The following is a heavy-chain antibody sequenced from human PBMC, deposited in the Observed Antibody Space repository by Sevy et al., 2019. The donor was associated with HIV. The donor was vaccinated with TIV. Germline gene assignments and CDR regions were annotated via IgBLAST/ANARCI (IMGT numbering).Heavy chain of an antibody. D-gene: IGHD1-26*01. J-gene: IGHJ6*02. Sequence: GGSLRLSCAASGFTFSSYGMHWVRQAPGKGLEWMAFIRYDGSNKYYADSVKGRFTISRDNSKNTLYLQMNSLRAEDTAVYYCATSWAIVGATNYYYYGMDVWGQGTTVTVSS. CDR3: ATSWAIVGATNYYYYGMDV. CDR2: IRYDGSNK. V-gene: IGHV3-30*02. CDR1: GFTFSSYG.